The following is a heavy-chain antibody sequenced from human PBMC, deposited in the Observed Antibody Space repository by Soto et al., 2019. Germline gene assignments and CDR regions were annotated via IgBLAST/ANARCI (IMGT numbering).Heavy chain of an antibody. CDR1: GFTFSPFY. CDR3: VRDRGYPDSFDI. V-gene: IGHV3-74*01. Sequence: EVQLVESGGGLVQPGESLRLSYAASGFTFSPFYMHWVRQAPGKGLEWVSHINGDGTTTVYADSVKGRFTISRDNAKSTLYLQMSSLRTEDTAVYYCVRDRGYPDSFDIWGQGTMVTVSS. J-gene: IGHJ3*02. CDR2: INGDGTTT. D-gene: IGHD6-13*01.